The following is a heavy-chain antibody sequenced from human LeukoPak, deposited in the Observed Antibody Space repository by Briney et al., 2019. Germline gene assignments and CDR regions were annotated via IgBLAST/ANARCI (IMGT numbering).Heavy chain of an antibody. CDR2: IRNDGSIK. CDR1: LFTLSTYG. V-gene: IGHV3-30*02. CDR3: AKVFCSGGSCYPHTFDY. D-gene: IGHD2-15*01. Sequence: GGSLRLSCAASLFTLSTYGMHWVSQAPGKGLDWVAFIRNDGSIKYYADSVKGRFTISRDNSENTLYLQMNSLRPEDTAMYYCAKVFCSGGSCYPHTFDYWGQGILVTVSS. J-gene: IGHJ4*02.